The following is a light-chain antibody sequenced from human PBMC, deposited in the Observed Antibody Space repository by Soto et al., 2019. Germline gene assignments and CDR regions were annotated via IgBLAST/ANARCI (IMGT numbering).Light chain of an antibody. CDR2: AVS. J-gene: IGKJ1*01. CDR1: QRIGTN. Sequence: DIQMTQSPSSLSAYIGARVTLPCRASQRIGTNLNWYQQRPGKAPKLLIYAVSSLQSGVSSRFSGSGSGTDFTLSINSLQREDFATYYCQQTYSAPPLFGQGTKVDI. CDR3: QQTYSAPPL. V-gene: IGKV1-39*01.